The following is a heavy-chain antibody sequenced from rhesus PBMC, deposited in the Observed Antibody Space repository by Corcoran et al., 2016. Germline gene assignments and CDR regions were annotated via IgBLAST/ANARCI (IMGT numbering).Heavy chain of an antibody. CDR1: GGSISSSNW. J-gene: IGHJ4*01. Sequence: QVQLQESGPGLVKPSETLSLTCAVSGGSISSSNWWSWIRQPPGKGLGWIGGIYSNRESTNYNPSLKSRVTISKDTYKNQFSLKLSSVTAADTAVYYCARARAVAGYFDYWGQGVLVTVSS. CDR3: ARARAVAGYFDY. CDR2: IYSNREST. D-gene: IGHD6-37*01. V-gene: IGHV4S12*01.